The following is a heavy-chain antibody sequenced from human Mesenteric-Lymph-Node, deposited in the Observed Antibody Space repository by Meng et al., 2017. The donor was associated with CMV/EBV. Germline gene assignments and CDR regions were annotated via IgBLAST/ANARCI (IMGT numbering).Heavy chain of an antibody. CDR3: ARDLKKRSTALGYYYGMDV. J-gene: IGHJ6*02. CDR2: ISAYNGNT. Sequence: ASVTVPCKASGYTFTSYCISWVRQAPGQGLEWMGWISAYNGNTNYAQKLQGRVTMTTDTSTSTAYMELRSLRSDDTAVYYCARDLKKRSTALGYYYGMDVWGQGTTVTVSS. D-gene: IGHD5/OR15-5a*01. CDR1: GYTFTSYC. V-gene: IGHV1-18*01.